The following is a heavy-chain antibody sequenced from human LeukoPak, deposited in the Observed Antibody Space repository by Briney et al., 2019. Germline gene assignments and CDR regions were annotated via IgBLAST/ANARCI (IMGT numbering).Heavy chain of an antibody. CDR3: ARAQTTVTQGPDAFDI. D-gene: IGHD4-17*01. CDR2: IYYSGST. V-gene: IGHV4-31*03. Sequence: SETLSLTCTVSGGSISSGGYYWSWIRQHPGKGLEWIGCIYYSGSTYYNPSLKSRVTISVDTSKNQFSLKLSSVTAADTAVYYCARAQTTVTQGPDAFDIWGQGTMVTVSS. CDR1: GGSISSGGYY. J-gene: IGHJ3*02.